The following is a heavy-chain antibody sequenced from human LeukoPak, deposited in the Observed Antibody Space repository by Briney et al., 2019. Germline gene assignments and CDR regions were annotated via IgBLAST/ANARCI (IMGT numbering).Heavy chain of an antibody. CDR3: TTDWFNIVLKVYGHPQDNFPMDV. Sequence: GGSLRLSCAASGFTFTNAWMSWVRQAPGKGLEGVGRVKSNNDGGTTDYGAPVKGRFTISRDDSKNTLCLQMNSLKTEDTAVYYCTTDWFNIVLKVYGHPQDNFPMDVWGQGTTVTVSS. V-gene: IGHV3-15*01. CDR1: GFTFTNAW. CDR2: VKSNNDGGTT. J-gene: IGHJ6*02. D-gene: IGHD2-8*01.